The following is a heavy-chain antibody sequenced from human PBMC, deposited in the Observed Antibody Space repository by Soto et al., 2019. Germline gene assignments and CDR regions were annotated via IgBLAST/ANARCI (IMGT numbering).Heavy chain of an antibody. V-gene: IGHV3-48*02. D-gene: IGHD3-3*01. CDR2: ISSSSSTI. Sequence: GGSLRLSCAASGFTFSSYSMNWVRQAPGKGLEWVSYISSSSSTIYYADSVKGRFTISRDNAKNSLYLQMNSLRDEDTAVYYCAREPYDFWSGAFYYYYGMDVWGQGTTVTVS. J-gene: IGHJ6*02. CDR1: GFTFSSYS. CDR3: AREPYDFWSGAFYYYYGMDV.